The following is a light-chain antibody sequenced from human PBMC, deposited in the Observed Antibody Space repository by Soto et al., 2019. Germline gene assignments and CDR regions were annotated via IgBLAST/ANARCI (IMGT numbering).Light chain of an antibody. J-gene: IGKJ1*01. Sequence: DIQLTQSPSTLPAFVGDRVTITCRASHSISGWLAWYQQKPGKAPKSLIYDSSILASGVPSRFSGSGSGTEFTLTISSLQPDDCATYYCQQYDSFRWTFGQGTKVEI. CDR2: DSS. CDR1: HSISGW. CDR3: QQYDSFRWT. V-gene: IGKV1-5*01.